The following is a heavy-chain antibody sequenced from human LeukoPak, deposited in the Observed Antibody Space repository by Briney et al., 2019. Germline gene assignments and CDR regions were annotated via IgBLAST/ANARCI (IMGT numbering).Heavy chain of an antibody. CDR2: INWNGGST. J-gene: IGHJ4*02. CDR1: GFTFDDYG. V-gene: IGHV3-20*01. CDR3: ARDNYDFWSGYYKN. Sequence: PGGSLRLSCAASGFTFDDYGMSWVRQAPGKGLEWVSGINWNGGSTGYADSVKGRFTISRDNAKNSLYLQMNSLRAEDTALYHCARDNYDFWSGYYKNWGQGTLVTVSS. D-gene: IGHD3-3*01.